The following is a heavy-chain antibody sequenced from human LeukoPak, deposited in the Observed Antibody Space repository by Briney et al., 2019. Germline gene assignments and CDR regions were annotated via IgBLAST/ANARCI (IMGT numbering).Heavy chain of an antibody. Sequence: SVKVSCKASGGTFSSYAISWVRQAPGQGLEWMGGIIPIFGTANYAQKFQGRVTITADESTSTAYMELSSLRSEGTAVYYCATDSDPWGPAAGTIDYWGQGTLVTVSS. V-gene: IGHV1-69*13. D-gene: IGHD6-13*01. CDR3: ATDSDPWGPAAGTIDY. CDR1: GGTFSSYA. CDR2: IIPIFGTA. J-gene: IGHJ4*02.